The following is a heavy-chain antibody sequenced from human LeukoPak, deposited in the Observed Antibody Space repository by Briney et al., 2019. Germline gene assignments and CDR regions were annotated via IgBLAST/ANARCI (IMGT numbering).Heavy chain of an antibody. CDR2: IDYSGST. Sequence: SETLSLTCTVSGGSISSYYWSWIRQPPGKGLEWIGYIDYSGSTRYSPSLKSRVTISVDTSKNQFSLKLSSVTAADTAVYYCARGPDDFDCWGQGTLVTVSS. CDR3: ARGPDDFDC. J-gene: IGHJ4*02. V-gene: IGHV4-59*01. CDR1: GGSISSYY. D-gene: IGHD5-24*01.